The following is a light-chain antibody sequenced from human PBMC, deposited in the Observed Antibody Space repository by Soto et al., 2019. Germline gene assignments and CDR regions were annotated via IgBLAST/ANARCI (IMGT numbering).Light chain of an antibody. Sequence: EIVMTQSPATLSVSPGERATLSCRASQSVSSNLAWYQQKPGQAPRLLIYGASTRAPGIPARFSGSGSGTNFTLTISILQSEDFAVYYCQQYNNWPPITFGQGTKLEIK. CDR2: GAS. CDR3: QQYNNWPPIT. J-gene: IGKJ2*01. V-gene: IGKV3-15*01. CDR1: QSVSSN.